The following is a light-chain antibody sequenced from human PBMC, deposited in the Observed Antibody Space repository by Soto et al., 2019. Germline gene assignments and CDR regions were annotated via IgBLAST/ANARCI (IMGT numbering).Light chain of an antibody. J-gene: IGKJ5*01. Sequence: EVVLTQSPVTLSLSPGGRATLSCRASQSFRGLLAWYQQKPGQAPRLLIYDAYNRATGIPPRFSGSGSGTGFTLTISSLEPEDSAVYYCQQRHMWPITFGQGTRLEIK. CDR3: QQRHMWPIT. V-gene: IGKV3-11*01. CDR2: DAY. CDR1: QSFRGL.